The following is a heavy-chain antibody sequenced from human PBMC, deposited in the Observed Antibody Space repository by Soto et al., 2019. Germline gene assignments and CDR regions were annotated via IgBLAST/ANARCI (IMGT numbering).Heavy chain of an antibody. D-gene: IGHD1-1*01. CDR3: TRLERGLNWSDPACMDV. J-gene: IGHJ6*02. Sequence: GGSLRLSCTASGFTFGDYAMSWVRQAPGKGLEWVGFIRSKAYGGTTEYAASVKGRFTISRDDSKSIAYLQMNSLKTEDTAVYYCTRLERGLNWSDPACMDVWGQGTTVTVSS. CDR2: IRSKAYGGTT. V-gene: IGHV3-49*04. CDR1: GFTFGDYA.